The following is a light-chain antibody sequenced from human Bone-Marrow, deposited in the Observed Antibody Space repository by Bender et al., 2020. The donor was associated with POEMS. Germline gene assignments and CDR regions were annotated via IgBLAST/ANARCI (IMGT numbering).Light chain of an antibody. J-gene: IGLJ2*01. Sequence: QSALTQPPSASGSPGQSVTVSCTGTSSDVGAYNYVSWYQQHPGKAPKVIIYDVNSRPSGISNRFSGSKSGNTASLTISGLQAEDEADYYCCSFVGSYTLIFGGGTKLTVL. CDR3: CSFVGSYTLI. CDR1: SSDVGAYNY. V-gene: IGLV2-11*01. CDR2: DVN.